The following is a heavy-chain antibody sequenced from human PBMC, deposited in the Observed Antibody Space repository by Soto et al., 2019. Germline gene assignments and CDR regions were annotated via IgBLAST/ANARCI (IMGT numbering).Heavy chain of an antibody. CDR1: GYTFTSYG. CDR2: ISAYNGNT. V-gene: IGHV1-18*01. CDR3: ARRNYDILTGYYADY. D-gene: IGHD3-9*01. Sequence: GASVKVSCKASGYTFTSYGISWVRQAPGQGLEWMGWISAYNGNTNYAQKLQGRVTMTTDTSTSTAYMELRSLRSDDTAVYYCARRNYDILTGYYADYWGQGTLVTVSS. J-gene: IGHJ4*02.